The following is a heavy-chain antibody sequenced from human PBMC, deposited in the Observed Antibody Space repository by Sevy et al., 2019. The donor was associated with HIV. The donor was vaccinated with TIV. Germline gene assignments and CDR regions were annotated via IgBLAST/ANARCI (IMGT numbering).Heavy chain of an antibody. J-gene: IGHJ4*02. D-gene: IGHD2-8*01. CDR3: AGEGCTRPHDY. CDR2: LSFGCGKI. Sequence: GGSLRLSCAASGFAFYDYSMSWIRQAPGKGLEWVATLSFGCGKINYADSVKGRFTISRENSKNSFYLQMDNLSVEDTALYYCAGEGCTRPHDYWGQGTRVTVSS. CDR1: GFAFYDYS. V-gene: IGHV3-23*01.